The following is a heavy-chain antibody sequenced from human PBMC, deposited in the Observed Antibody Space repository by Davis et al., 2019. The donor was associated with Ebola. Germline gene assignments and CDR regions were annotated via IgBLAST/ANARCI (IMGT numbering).Heavy chain of an antibody. CDR1: GGKGRSYW. J-gene: IGHJ4*02. CDR2: IKQDGSEK. V-gene: IGHV3-7*01. Sequence: SCAASGGKGRSYWMSWVRQAPGKGLEWVANIKQDGSEKYYVDSVKGRFTISRDNAKNSLYLQMNSLRAEDTAVYYCARVVCSSTSCFYFDYWGQGTLFPFSS. CDR3: ARVVCSSTSCFYFDY. D-gene: IGHD2-2*01.